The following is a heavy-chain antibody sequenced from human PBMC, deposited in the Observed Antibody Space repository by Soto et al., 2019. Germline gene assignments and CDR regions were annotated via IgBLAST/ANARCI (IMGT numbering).Heavy chain of an antibody. J-gene: IGHJ6*02. CDR3: TRGTDLGYCTASSCPGMDV. Sequence: EVHLVESGGGLVQPGGSLRLSCAASGFTSRNYWMSWVRQAPGKGLEWVANIKQDGSEKFYVDSVKGRFTISRDNPKNSLYLQMNSLRAEDTAVYYCTRGTDLGYCTASSCPGMDVWGQGTTVTVSS. D-gene: IGHD2-15*01. CDR1: GFTSRNYW. V-gene: IGHV3-7*03. CDR2: IKQDGSEK.